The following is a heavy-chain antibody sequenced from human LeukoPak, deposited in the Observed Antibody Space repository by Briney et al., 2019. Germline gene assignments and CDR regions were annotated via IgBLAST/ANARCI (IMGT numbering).Heavy chain of an antibody. D-gene: IGHD2-2*01. V-gene: IGHV4-34*01. CDR3: ARGYCSSNSCWFDP. J-gene: IGHJ5*02. CDR1: GGSFSGYY. Sequence: SETLPLTCAVYGGSFSGYYWNWIRQPPGKGLEWIGEINHSGSTNYNPSLKSRVTISVDTSKSQFSLKLSSVTAADTAVYYCARGYCSSNSCWFDPWGQGTLVTVSS. CDR2: INHSGST.